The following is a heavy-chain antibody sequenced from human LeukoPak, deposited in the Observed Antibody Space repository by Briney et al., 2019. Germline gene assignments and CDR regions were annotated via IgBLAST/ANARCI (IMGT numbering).Heavy chain of an antibody. V-gene: IGHV4-31*03. J-gene: IGHJ4*02. CDR2: IYYSGST. Sequence: SETLSLTCTVSGGSISSGGYSWSWIRQHPGKGLEWIGYIYYSGSTYYNPSLKSRVTISVDTSKNQFSLKLGSVTAADTAVYYCARTLWLPHYFDYWGQGTLVTVSS. CDR3: ARTLWLPHYFDY. D-gene: IGHD5-18*01. CDR1: GGSISSGGYS.